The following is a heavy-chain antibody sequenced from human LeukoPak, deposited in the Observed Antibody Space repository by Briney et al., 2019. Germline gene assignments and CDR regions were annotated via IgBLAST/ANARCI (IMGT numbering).Heavy chain of an antibody. CDR2: ISYDASNK. Sequence: PGGSLRLSCAASGFTFSTFGMHWVRHAPGKGLEWVAVISYDASNKYYADSVKGRFTISRDNSKNTLYLQMNSLRAEDTAVYYCAKLPWYSGSIDAFDIWGQGTMVTVSS. CDR3: AKLPWYSGSIDAFDI. J-gene: IGHJ3*02. D-gene: IGHD1-26*01. CDR1: GFTFSTFG. V-gene: IGHV3-30*18.